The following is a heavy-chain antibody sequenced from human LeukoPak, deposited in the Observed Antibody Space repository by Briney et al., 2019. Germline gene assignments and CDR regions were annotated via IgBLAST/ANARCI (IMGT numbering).Heavy chain of an antibody. J-gene: IGHJ4*02. V-gene: IGHV4-4*07. CDR3: ARDQSFHPYYFDY. CDR1: GGSISSYC. Sequence: PSETLSLVCTVAGGSISSYCWSWIRQPAGKGLEWIGRIYTSESTNYNPSLKSRVTMSVDTSKNQFSLKLSSVTAADTAVYYCARDQSFHPYYFDYWGQGTLVTVSS. CDR2: IYTSEST.